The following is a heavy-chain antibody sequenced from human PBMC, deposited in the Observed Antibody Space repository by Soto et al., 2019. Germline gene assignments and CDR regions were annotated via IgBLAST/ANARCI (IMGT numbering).Heavy chain of an antibody. CDR2: ISGSGGRT. J-gene: IGHJ6*03. Sequence: GGSLRLSCAASGFTFSSYAMSWVRQAPGKGLEGVSAISGSGGRTYYADSGKCRFPISRDNSKNTLYLQMNSLRAEDTAVYYCAKDQMGWWYYMDVWGKGTTVTVSS. V-gene: IGHV3-23*01. D-gene: IGHD2-15*01. CDR1: GFTFSSYA. CDR3: AKDQMGWWYYMDV.